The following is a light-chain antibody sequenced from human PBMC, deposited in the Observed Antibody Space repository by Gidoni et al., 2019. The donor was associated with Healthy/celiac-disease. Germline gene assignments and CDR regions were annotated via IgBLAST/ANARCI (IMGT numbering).Light chain of an antibody. J-gene: IGKJ1*01. CDR3: QQSYSTLPS. V-gene: IGKV1-39*01. CDR2: AAS. CDR1: KSISSY. Sequence: DIQMTQSPSSLSASVGDRVTITCRASKSISSYLNWYQQKPGKAPKLLIYAASSLQSGVPSRFSGSGSGTDFTLTISSLQPEDFATYYCQQSYSTLPSFGQGTKVEIK.